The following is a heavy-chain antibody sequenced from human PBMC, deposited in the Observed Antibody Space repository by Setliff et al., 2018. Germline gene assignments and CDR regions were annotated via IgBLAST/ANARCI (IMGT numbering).Heavy chain of an antibody. V-gene: IGHV4-61*09. CDR3: ARAGFELGQYNWFDP. D-gene: IGHD3-3*02. CDR1: GGSISSGSYY. Sequence: PSETLSLTCTVSGGSISSGSYYWSWIRQPAGKGLEWIGHIYTSGSTNYNPSLKSRVSISVDRSKNQFSLNLTSVTAADTAVYYCARAGFELGQYNWFDPWGQGTLVTVSS. CDR2: IYTSGST. J-gene: IGHJ5*02.